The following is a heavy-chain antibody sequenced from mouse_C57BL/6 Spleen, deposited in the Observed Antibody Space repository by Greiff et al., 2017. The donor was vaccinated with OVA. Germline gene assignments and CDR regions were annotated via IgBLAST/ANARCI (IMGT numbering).Heavy chain of an antibody. V-gene: IGHV1-54*01. CDR1: GYAFTNYL. CDR2: INPGSGGT. J-gene: IGHJ4*01. D-gene: IGHD2-3*01. Sequence: QVQLQQSGAELVRPGTSVTVSCKASGYAFTNYLIEWVKQRPGQGLEWIGVINPGSGGTNYNEKFKGKATLTADKSSSTAYMQLSSLTSEDSAVYFCARGGGYSYYAMDYWGQGTSVTVSS. CDR3: ARGGGYSYYAMDY.